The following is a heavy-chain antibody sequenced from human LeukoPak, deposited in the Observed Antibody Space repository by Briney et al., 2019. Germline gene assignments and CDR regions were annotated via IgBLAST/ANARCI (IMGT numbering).Heavy chain of an antibody. D-gene: IGHD6-19*01. CDR2: INPSGGST. CDR1: GYTFTSYY. CDR3: AREWAIAVAGPYFDY. Sequence: ASVKVSCKASGYTFTSYYMHWVRQAPGQGLEWMGIINPSGGSTSYAQKFQGRVTMTRDTSTSTVYMELSSLRSEDTAVYYCAREWAIAVAGPYFDYWGQGTLVTVSS. V-gene: IGHV1-46*01. J-gene: IGHJ4*02.